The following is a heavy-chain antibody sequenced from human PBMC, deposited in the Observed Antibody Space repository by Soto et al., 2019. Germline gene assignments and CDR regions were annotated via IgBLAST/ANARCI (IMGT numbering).Heavy chain of an antibody. CDR3: AKDGRDIVLMVYAYYYGMDV. V-gene: IGHV3-30*18. J-gene: IGHJ6*02. Sequence: QVQLVESGGGVVQPGRSLRLSCAASGFTFSSYGMHWVRQAPGKGLEWVAVISYDGSNKYYADSVKGRFTISRDNSXXTXYXXMNSMRAEDTAVYYCAKDGRDIVLMVYAYYYGMDVWGQGTTVTVSS. CDR1: GFTFSSYG. CDR2: ISYDGSNK. D-gene: IGHD2-8*01.